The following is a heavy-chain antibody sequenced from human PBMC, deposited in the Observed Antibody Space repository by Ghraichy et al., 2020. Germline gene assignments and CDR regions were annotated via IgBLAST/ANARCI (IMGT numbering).Heavy chain of an antibody. CDR2: IKQDGSEK. J-gene: IGHJ4*02. CDR3: ARDLDASGSYGPAVDY. CDR1: GFTFSSYW. Sequence: GGSLRLSCAASGFTFSSYWMSWVRQAPGKGLEWVANIKQDGSEKYYVDSVKGRFTISRDNAKNSLYLQMNSLRAEDTAVYYCARDLDASGSYGPAVDYWGQGTLVTVSS. V-gene: IGHV3-7*03. D-gene: IGHD1-26*01.